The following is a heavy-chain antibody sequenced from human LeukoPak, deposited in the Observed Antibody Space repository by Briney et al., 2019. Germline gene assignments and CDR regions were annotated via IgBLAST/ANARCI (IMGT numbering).Heavy chain of an antibody. D-gene: IGHD1-1*01. V-gene: IGHV4-61*08. CDR2: IYYSGST. CDR1: GGSISSGGYY. CDR3: ARHGRGFDY. J-gene: IGHJ4*02. Sequence: SETLSLTCTVSGGSISSGGYYWSWIRQHPGKGLEWIGYIYYSGSTNYNPSLKSRVSISADTSKNQFSLKLSSVTAADTAIFYCARHGRGFDYWGQGTLVTVSS.